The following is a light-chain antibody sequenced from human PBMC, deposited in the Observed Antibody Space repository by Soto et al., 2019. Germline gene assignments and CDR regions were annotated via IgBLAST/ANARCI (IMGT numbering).Light chain of an antibody. CDR2: DVS. CDR3: SSYTSTSTPHV. Sequence: QSVLTQPASVSGSPGQSITISCTGTSSDVGAYNYVSWYQQYPGKAPKLMIYDVSNRPSGVSNRFSGSKSGNTASLTISGLQAEDEADYYCSSYTSTSTPHVFGTGTKVTVL. V-gene: IGLV2-14*01. CDR1: SSDVGAYNY. J-gene: IGLJ1*01.